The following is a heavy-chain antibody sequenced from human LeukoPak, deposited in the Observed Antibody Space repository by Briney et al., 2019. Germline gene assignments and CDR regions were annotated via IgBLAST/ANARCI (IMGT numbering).Heavy chain of an antibody. CDR1: GDSFSSHY. J-gene: IGHJ3*02. CDR2: ISYIGTT. V-gene: IGHV4-59*11. Sequence: PSETLSLTCAVSGDSFSSHYWSWIRQPPGRGLEWIGYISYIGTTNYNPSLKSRVTISIDTSKNQFSLKLSSVTTADTAVYYCARDLVTVTKGFDIWGLGTMVSVSS. D-gene: IGHD4-17*01. CDR3: ARDLVTVTKGFDI.